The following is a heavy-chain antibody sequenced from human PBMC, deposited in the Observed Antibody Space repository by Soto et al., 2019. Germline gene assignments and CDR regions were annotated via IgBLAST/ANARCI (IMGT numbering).Heavy chain of an antibody. CDR2: FDLENGET. V-gene: IGHV1-24*01. D-gene: IGHD6-13*01. CDR1: GYTLTELS. J-gene: IGHJ5*02. Sequence: VKVSFKVSGYTLTELSIHWVRQAPGEGLEWMGGFDLENGETIYAPRFQGRVTMTEESSADTPYMELSSVRSEDTSVNYCAIEERCSNPLDHWSQGTMDTRSS. CDR3: AIEERCSNPLDH.